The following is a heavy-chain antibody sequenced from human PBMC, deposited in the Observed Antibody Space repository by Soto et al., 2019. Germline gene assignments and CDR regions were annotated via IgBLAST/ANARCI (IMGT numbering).Heavy chain of an antibody. CDR2: ISSSGATT. Sequence: EVQLLESGGGLVQPGGSLRLSCAASGFTFTSYAMSWVRQAPGKGLEWVSGISSSGATTYYADSVRGRFTISRDNSKNTLYVQMNSLRAEDTAVYYCAKDIANYSPYGMDVWGQGTTVTVSS. D-gene: IGHD3-10*01. CDR1: GFTFTSYA. J-gene: IGHJ6*02. V-gene: IGHV3-23*01. CDR3: AKDIANYSPYGMDV.